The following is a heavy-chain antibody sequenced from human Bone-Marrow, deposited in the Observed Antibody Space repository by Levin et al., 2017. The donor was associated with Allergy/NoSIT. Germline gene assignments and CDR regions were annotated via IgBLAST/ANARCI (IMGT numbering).Heavy chain of an antibody. CDR2: INPSGDST. CDR3: AREIATGSGSYLF. D-gene: IGHD3-10*01. J-gene: IGHJ4*02. Sequence: ASVKVSCKASGYTFTSYYLHWVRQAPGQGLEWMGRINPSGDSTIYPQKFQGRVTVTRDTSTSTLYMELSSLRSEDTAMYYCAREIATGSGSYLFWGQGTLVTVSS. V-gene: IGHV1-46*01. CDR1: GYTFTSYY.